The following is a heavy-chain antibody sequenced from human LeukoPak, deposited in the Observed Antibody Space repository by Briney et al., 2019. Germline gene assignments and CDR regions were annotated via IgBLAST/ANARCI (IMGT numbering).Heavy chain of an antibody. J-gene: IGHJ4*02. CDR1: GFALSSYA. CDR3: ARGGVEQGNRIYLDS. CDR2: SSHDGANT. V-gene: IGHV3-30-3*01. D-gene: IGHD1/OR15-1a*01. Sequence: RSGGSLILSSAASGFALSSYAVLWVRHAPGKGLEWVTWSSHDGANTYSADFVKGRLTVSRDNAKNTLYLQMNSLTIDDTAVYYCARGGVEQGNRIYLDSWGQGTLVTVSS.